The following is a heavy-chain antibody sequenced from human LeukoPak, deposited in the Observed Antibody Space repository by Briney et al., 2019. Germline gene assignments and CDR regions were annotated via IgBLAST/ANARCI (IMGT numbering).Heavy chain of an antibody. V-gene: IGHV1-2*02. D-gene: IGHD6-13*01. Sequence: ASVKVSCKAPGYTFTGYYMHWVRQAPGQGLEWMGWINPNSGGTNYAQKFQGRVTMTRDTSISTAYMELSRLRSDDTAVYYCAREAYSSSWYVRWGQGTLVTVSS. CDR1: GYTFTGYY. CDR3: AREAYSSSWYVR. J-gene: IGHJ4*02. CDR2: INPNSGGT.